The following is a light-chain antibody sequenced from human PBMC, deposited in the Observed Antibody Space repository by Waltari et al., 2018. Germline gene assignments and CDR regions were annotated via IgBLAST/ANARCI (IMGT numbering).Light chain of an antibody. J-gene: IGLJ3*02. V-gene: IGLV6-57*01. CDR3: QSYDSNNHGV. Sequence: NFMLTQPHSVSESPGKTVTISCTRSSGSIASNFVQWFQLRPGSSPTTVIYEDYQRPSGVPDRFSGSIDSSSNSASLTISGLKTEDEADYYCQSYDSNNHGVFGGGTKLTVL. CDR1: SGSIASNF. CDR2: EDY.